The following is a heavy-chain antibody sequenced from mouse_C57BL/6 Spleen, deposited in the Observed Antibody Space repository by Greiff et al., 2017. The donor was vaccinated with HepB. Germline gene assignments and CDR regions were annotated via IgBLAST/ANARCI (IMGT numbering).Heavy chain of an antibody. CDR1: GYTFTSYT. CDR2: INPSSGYT. D-gene: IGHD1-1*01. CDR3: ARGMLPY. J-gene: IGHJ3*01. V-gene: IGHV1-4*01. Sequence: VMLVESGAELARPGASVKMSCKASGYTFTSYTMHWVKQRPGQGLEWIGYINPSSGYTKYNQKFKDKATLTADKSSSTAYMQLSSLTSEDSAVYYCARGMLPYWGQGTLVTVSA.